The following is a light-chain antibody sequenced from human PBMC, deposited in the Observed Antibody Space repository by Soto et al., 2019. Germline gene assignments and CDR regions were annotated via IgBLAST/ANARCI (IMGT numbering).Light chain of an antibody. CDR3: CTDAGTYKV. V-gene: IGLV2-11*01. CDR2: HVS. CDR1: SSDIGAYNY. J-gene: IGLJ1*01. Sequence: QSALTQPASVSGSPGQSVTISCTGTSSDIGAYNYVSWYQQHPDKAPKLMIYHVSKRPSGVPDRFSGSKSGNAASLTISGLQAEDEADYYCCTDAGTYKVFGTGTKVT.